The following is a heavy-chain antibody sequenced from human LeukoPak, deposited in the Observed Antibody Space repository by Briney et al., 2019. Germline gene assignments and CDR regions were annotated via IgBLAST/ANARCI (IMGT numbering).Heavy chain of an antibody. CDR1: GYTFTGYY. Sequence: ASVKVSCKASGYTFTGYYMHWVRQAPGQGLEWMGWINPNSGGTNYAQKFQGRVTMTRDTSISTAYMGLSRLRSDDTAVYYCARVSYSSSWYSPFDYWGQGTLVTVSS. V-gene: IGHV1-2*02. J-gene: IGHJ4*02. CDR3: ARVSYSSSWYSPFDY. CDR2: INPNSGGT. D-gene: IGHD6-13*01.